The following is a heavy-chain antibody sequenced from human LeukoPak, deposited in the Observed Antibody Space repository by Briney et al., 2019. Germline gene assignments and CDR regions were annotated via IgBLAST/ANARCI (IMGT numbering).Heavy chain of an antibody. J-gene: IGHJ3*02. Sequence: SPSETLSLTCAVYGGSFSGYYWSWIRQPPGKGLEWIGEINHSGSTNYNPSLKSRVTISVDTSKNQFSLKLSSVTAADTAVYYCARGRWSYAFDIWGQGTMVTVSS. CDR3: ARGRWSYAFDI. D-gene: IGHD6-13*01. CDR2: INHSGST. V-gene: IGHV4-34*01. CDR1: GGSFSGYY.